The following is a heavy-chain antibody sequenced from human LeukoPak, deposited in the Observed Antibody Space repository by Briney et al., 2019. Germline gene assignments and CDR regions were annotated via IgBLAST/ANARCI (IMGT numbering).Heavy chain of an antibody. CDR3: AKYRVGATLGDAFDI. V-gene: IGHV4-59*01. D-gene: IGHD1-26*01. J-gene: IGHJ3*02. CDR1: GGSISGYS. CDR2: IYYSGST. Sequence: SETLSLTCTVSGGSISGYSWSWIRQPPGKGLEWIGYIYYSGSTNYNPSLKSRVTISVDTSKNQFSLKLSSVTAADTAVYYCAKYRVGATLGDAFDIWGQGTMVTVSS.